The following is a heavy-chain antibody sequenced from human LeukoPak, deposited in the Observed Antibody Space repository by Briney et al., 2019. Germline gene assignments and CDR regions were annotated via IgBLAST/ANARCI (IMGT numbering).Heavy chain of an antibody. V-gene: IGHV4-59*01. D-gene: IGHD6-13*01. Sequence: SETLSLTCTVSGGSLRSYYWSWIRQSPGKGLEWIGYIFYSGSTTSNPSLKSRVTISVDTPKNQFSLRLISMTAADTAVYYCARDEAAGTGAFDVWGQGTMVAVSS. CDR2: IFYSGST. J-gene: IGHJ3*01. CDR3: ARDEAAGTGAFDV. CDR1: GGSLRSYY.